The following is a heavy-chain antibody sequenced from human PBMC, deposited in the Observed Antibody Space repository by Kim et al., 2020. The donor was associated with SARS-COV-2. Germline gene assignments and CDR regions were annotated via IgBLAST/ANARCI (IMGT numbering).Heavy chain of an antibody. CDR1: GYTFTSHS. Sequence: ASVKVSCKTSGYTFTSHSMHWVRQAPGQRLEWMGWMKADNGNTTYSQKFQGRVTITRDTSASTAYLELRSLTSEDTAVYYCARGRAGELIVYWGQGTLVTVPS. V-gene: IGHV1-3*01. CDR3: ARGRAGELIVY. D-gene: IGHD3-10*01. CDR2: MKADNGNT. J-gene: IGHJ4*02.